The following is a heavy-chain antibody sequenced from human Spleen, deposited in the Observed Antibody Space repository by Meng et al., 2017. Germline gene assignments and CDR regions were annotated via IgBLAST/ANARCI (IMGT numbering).Heavy chain of an antibody. J-gene: IGHJ4*02. CDR3: ARDEDISAAGKLFGDY. CDR1: GFTFSSYA. D-gene: IGHD6-25*01. V-gene: IGHV3-30*04. CDR2: ISYDGSNK. Sequence: GESLKISCAASGFTFSSYAMHWVRQAPGKGLEWVAVISYDGSNKYYADSVKGRFTISRDNSKNTLYLQMNSLRVEDTAVYYCARDEDISAAGKLFGDYWGQGTLVTVSS.